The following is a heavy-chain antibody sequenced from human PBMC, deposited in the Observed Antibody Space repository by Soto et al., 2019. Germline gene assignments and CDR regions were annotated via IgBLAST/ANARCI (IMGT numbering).Heavy chain of an antibody. J-gene: IGHJ5*01. V-gene: IGHV4-59*08. CDR1: GGSISSYS. CDR2: FYYSGST. CDR3: VRLIGNSWLDS. Sequence: SETLSLTFSVSGGSISSYSWSRIRQPPGKGLEWIGYFYYSGSTNYNPSLKSRVTISVDTSKNQFSLKLSSVTPDDTAVYYCVRLIGNSWLDSWGQGTLVTVS.